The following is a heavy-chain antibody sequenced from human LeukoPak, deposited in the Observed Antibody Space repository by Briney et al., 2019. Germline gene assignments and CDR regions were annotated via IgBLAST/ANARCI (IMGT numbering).Heavy chain of an antibody. CDR3: VKDLGYSGYAFDY. Sequence: GGSLRLSCSASGFTFTSYAMHWVRQAPGKGLEYVSAISSNGGSTYYADSVKGRFTISRDNSKNTLYLQMSSLRAEDTAVYYCVKDLGYSGYAFDYWGQGTLVTVSS. CDR2: ISSNGGST. V-gene: IGHV3-64D*06. J-gene: IGHJ4*02. CDR1: GFTFTSYA. D-gene: IGHD5-12*01.